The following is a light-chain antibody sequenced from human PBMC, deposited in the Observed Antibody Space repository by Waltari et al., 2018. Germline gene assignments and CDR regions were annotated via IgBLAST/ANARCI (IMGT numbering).Light chain of an antibody. CDR1: QSVSSAY. CDR3: QQYGSSPRT. CDR2: GAS. V-gene: IGKV3-20*01. Sequence: EIVLTQSPGSLSLSPGERATLSCRASQSVSSAYLAWYQHKPGQAPRLLISGASSRATGIPDRFRGGGSGTDFTLTIDTLEPEDFAVYYCQQYGSSPRTFGQGTKVEI. J-gene: IGKJ1*01.